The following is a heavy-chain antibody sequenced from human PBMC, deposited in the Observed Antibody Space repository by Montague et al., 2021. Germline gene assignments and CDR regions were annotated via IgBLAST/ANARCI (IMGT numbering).Heavy chain of an antibody. V-gene: IGHV3-9*01. CDR3: AKEKGIALVRGLDY. CDR2: ISWNGNTI. Sequence: SLRLSCAASGFGFDGYTMHWVRQVPGKGLEWVSGISWNGNTIDYVDSVKGRFTIFRDHAKNSLYLEMNSLRAEDTALYFCAKEKGIALVRGLDYWGQGTQVTVSS. D-gene: IGHD3-10*01. CDR1: GFGFDGYT. J-gene: IGHJ4*02.